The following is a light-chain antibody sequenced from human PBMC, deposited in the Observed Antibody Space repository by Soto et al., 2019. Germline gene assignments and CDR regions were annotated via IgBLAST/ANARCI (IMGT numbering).Light chain of an antibody. Sequence: QSVLTQPASVSGSPGQSITISCTGTSSDVGGYDYVSWYQLHPGKAPKLMIYEVNKRPSGVPDRFSGSKSGNTASLTVSGLQAEDEADYYCSSYAGSSNVFGTGTRSPP. J-gene: IGLJ1*01. CDR2: EVN. CDR3: SSYAGSSNV. V-gene: IGLV2-8*01. CDR1: SSDVGGYDY.